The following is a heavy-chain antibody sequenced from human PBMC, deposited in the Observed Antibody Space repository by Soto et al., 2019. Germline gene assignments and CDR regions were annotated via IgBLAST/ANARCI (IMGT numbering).Heavy chain of an antibody. CDR1: GYSFTSYW. CDR3: ARLGLYYYVVDWFDP. CDR2: IYPGDSDT. Sequence: PGESLKISCKGSGYSFTSYWIGWVRQMPGKGLEWMGIIYPGDSDTRYSPSFQGQVTISADKSISTAYLQWSSLKASDTAMYYCARLGLYYYVVDWFDPWGQGTLVTVSS. D-gene: IGHD3-10*02. J-gene: IGHJ5*02. V-gene: IGHV5-51*01.